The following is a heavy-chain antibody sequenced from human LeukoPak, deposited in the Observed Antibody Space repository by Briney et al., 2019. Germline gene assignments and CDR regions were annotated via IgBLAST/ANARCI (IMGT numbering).Heavy chain of an antibody. V-gene: IGHV3-15*01. CDR3: TTDPPITMVRGVFYIQDY. J-gene: IGHJ4*02. Sequence: GGSLRLSCAASGFTFSNAWMSWVRQAPGKGLEWVGRIKSKTDGGATDYAAPVKGRFTISRDDSKNTMYLQMNSLKTEDTAVYYCTTDPPITMVRGVFYIQDYWGQGTLVTVSS. CDR1: GFTFSNAW. CDR2: IKSKTDGGAT. D-gene: IGHD3-10*01.